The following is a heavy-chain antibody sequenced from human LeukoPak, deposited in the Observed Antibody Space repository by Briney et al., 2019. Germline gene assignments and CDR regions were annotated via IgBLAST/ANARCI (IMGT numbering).Heavy chain of an antibody. CDR2: IWSDGSIK. CDR3: ARDLRYAPDY. J-gene: IGHJ4*02. Sequence: GGSLTLSCEASEFIFSSYGRHWVRQAPGKGLERVAVIWSDGSIKFYGDSVKGRFTISRDNSKNTLYLQMDSLRAEDTAIYYCARDLRYAPDYWGKGNLDSLSS. D-gene: IGHD3-16*01. V-gene: IGHV3-33*01. CDR1: EFIFSSYG.